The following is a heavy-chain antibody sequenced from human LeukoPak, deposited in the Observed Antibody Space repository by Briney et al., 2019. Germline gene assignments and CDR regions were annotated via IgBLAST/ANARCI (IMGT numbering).Heavy chain of an antibody. V-gene: IGHV3-74*01. Sequence: PGGSLRLSCAASGFTFSSYWMHWVRQGPGKGLVWVSRINGDGSRTTYADSVKGRFTISRDNAKNTLDLQMNSLRAEDTAVYYCAGGYGFDYWGQGTLVTVSS. CDR2: INGDGSRT. CDR1: GFTFSSYW. D-gene: IGHD1-1*01. J-gene: IGHJ4*02. CDR3: AGGYGFDY.